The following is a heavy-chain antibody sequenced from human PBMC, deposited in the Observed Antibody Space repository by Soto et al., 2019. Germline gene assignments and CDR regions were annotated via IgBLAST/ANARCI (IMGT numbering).Heavy chain of an antibody. Sequence: PSETLSLTCAVYGGSFSGYYWSWIRQPPGKGLEWIGEINHSGSTNYNPSLKSRVTISVDTTKNQFSLKLSSVTAADTAVYYCARARYDFWSGYYNPTFPLPRLVLRHLDYWGQGTLVTVSS. J-gene: IGHJ4*02. CDR3: ARARYDFWSGYYNPTFPLPRLVLRHLDY. CDR2: INHSGST. D-gene: IGHD3-3*01. V-gene: IGHV4-34*01. CDR1: GGSFSGYY.